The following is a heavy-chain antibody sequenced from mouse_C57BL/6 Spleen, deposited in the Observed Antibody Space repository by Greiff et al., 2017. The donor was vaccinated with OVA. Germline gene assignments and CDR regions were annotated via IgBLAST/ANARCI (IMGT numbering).Heavy chain of an antibody. CDR3: ARGIYYGYDGFAY. V-gene: IGHV1-82*01. CDR2: IYPGDGDT. D-gene: IGHD2-2*01. CDR1: GYAFSSSW. J-gene: IGHJ3*01. Sequence: QVQLQQSGPELVKPGASVKISCKASGYAFSSSWMNWVKQRPGKGLEWIGRIYPGDGDTNYNGKFKGKATLTADKSSSTAYMQLSSLTSEDSAVYFCARGIYYGYDGFAYWGQGTLVTVSA.